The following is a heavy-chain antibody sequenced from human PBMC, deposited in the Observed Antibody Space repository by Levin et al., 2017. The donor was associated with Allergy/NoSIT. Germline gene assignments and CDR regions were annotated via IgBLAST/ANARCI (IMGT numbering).Heavy chain of an antibody. CDR3: VSNNYGYRLDDY. J-gene: IGHJ4*02. CDR2: IKGDGSII. D-gene: IGHD5-24*01. V-gene: IGHV3-74*03. Sequence: GGSLRLSCAASGFTFSTYWMHWVRQAPGKGLVWVSRIKGDGSIITYADSVRGRFTISRDNAKSTLYLQMNSLRPEDTAVYYCVSNNYGYRLDDYWGQGTLVTVSS. CDR1: GFTFSTYW.